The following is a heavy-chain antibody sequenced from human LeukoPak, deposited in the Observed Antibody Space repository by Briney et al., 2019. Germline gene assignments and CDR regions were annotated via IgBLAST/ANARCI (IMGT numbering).Heavy chain of an antibody. D-gene: IGHD6-6*01. V-gene: IGHV4-34*01. CDR1: GGSFSGYY. J-gene: IGHJ4*02. Sequence: PSETLSLTCAVYGGSFSGYYWSWIRQPPGKGLEWIGEINHSGSTNYNPSLKSRVTISVDTSKNQFSLKLSSVTAADTAVYYCARAPSIAARRPFDYWGQGTLVTVSS. CDR2: INHSGST. CDR3: ARAPSIAARRPFDY.